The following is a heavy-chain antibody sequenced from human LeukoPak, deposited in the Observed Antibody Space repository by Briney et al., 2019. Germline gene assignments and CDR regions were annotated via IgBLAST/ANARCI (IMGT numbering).Heavy chain of an antibody. V-gene: IGHV1-8*03. CDR2: VSPNSGNT. CDR3: ARMPPGGNSPPDY. CDR1: GYTFTSYG. Sequence: PQASAKVSCKASGYTFTSYGISWVRQAPGQGFEWMGWVSPNSGNTGYAQKFQGRLTITRNTSNKTAYMELSSLRSEDTAVYYCARMPPGGNSPPDYWGQGTLVTVSS. J-gene: IGHJ4*02. D-gene: IGHD2/OR15-2a*01.